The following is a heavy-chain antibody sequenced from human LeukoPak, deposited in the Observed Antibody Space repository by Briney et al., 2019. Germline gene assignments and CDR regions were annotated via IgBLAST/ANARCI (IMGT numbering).Heavy chain of an antibody. V-gene: IGHV1-24*01. Sequence: ASVKVSCKVSGYTLTELSMHWVRQAPGKGLEWMGGFDPEDGETIYAQKFQGRVTITADESTSTAYMELSSLRSEDTAVYYCARPRIAVAGTSNKGFDYWGQGTLVTVSS. D-gene: IGHD6-19*01. CDR2: FDPEDGET. CDR1: GYTLTELS. J-gene: IGHJ4*02. CDR3: ARPRIAVAGTSNKGFDY.